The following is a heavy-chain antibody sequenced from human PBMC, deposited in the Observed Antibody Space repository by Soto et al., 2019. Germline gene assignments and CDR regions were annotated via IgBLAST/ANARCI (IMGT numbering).Heavy chain of an antibody. Sequence: QVHLVQSGAEVKKPGASVKISCKSSGYSFTDYLIHWVRQAPGQRLEWMGWINAGIGNIRYSQKFLGRVTITRDTSATAAYMEVSSLTSEDTAVYYCVRDWSFDIWGQGTLVTVSS. J-gene: IGHJ3*02. CDR3: VRDWSFDI. CDR2: INAGIGNI. CDR1: GYSFTDYL. V-gene: IGHV1-3*01.